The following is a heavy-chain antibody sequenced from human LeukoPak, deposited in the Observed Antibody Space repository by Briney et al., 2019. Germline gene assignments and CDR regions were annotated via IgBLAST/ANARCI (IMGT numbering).Heavy chain of an antibody. J-gene: IGHJ4*02. CDR3: ARLTVFGDWYYFDY. V-gene: IGHV4-59*01. CDR2: VNYSGGT. D-gene: IGHD3-3*01. Sequence: SETLSLTCTVSGGSISSYYWSWIRQPPGKGLEWIGQVNYSGGTNKNPSLMSRLTISADTSKNQFSLTLSSVTAADTAVYYCARLTVFGDWYYFDYWGQGTLVTVSS. CDR1: GGSISSYY.